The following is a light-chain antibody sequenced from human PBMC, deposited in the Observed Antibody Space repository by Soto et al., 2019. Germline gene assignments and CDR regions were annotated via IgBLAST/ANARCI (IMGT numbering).Light chain of an antibody. CDR2: EVG. Sequence: QSVLTQPASVSGSPGQSITISCTGTSSYVGNYNLVSWYQHHPGKAPKLMIYEVGERPSGVSNRFSGSKSGNTASLTLSGLQAEDEADYYCCSYAGSGTYVFGIGTKVTVL. CDR3: CSYAGSGTYV. J-gene: IGLJ1*01. V-gene: IGLV2-23*02. CDR1: SSYVGNYNL.